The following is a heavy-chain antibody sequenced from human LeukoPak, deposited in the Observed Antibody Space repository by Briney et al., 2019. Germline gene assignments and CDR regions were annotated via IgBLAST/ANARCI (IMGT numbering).Heavy chain of an antibody. CDR1: GGSISSSSYY. J-gene: IGHJ4*02. D-gene: IGHD2-21*02. CDR2: IYYSGST. Sequence: PSETLSLTCTVSGGSISSSSYYWGWIRQPPGKGLEWIGSIYYSGSTYYNPSLKSRVTISVDTSKNQFSLKLSSVTAADTAVYYCARGEDHRCGGDCAGFDYWGQGALVTVSS. CDR3: ARGEDHRCGGDCAGFDY. V-gene: IGHV4-39*01.